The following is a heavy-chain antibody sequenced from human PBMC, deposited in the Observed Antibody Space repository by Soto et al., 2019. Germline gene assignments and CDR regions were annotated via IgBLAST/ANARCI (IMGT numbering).Heavy chain of an antibody. Sequence: QVQLVQSGAEVKKPGASVKVSCKASGYTFTSYGISWVRQAPGQGLEWMGWISAYNGNTNYAQKLQGRVTMTTDTSTSTAYMELRSLRSDDTAVYYCARDLQYSSGWYDYYYYYGMDVWGQGTTVTVSS. V-gene: IGHV1-18*04. CDR3: ARDLQYSSGWYDYYYYYGMDV. CDR2: ISAYNGNT. J-gene: IGHJ6*02. D-gene: IGHD6-19*01. CDR1: GYTFTSYG.